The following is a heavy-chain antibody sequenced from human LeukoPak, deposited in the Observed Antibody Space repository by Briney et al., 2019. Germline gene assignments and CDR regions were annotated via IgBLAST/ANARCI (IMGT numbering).Heavy chain of an antibody. V-gene: IGHV1-18*01. J-gene: IGHJ6*02. Sequence: ASVKVSCKASGYTFTSYGISWERQAPGQGLEWMGWISAYNGNTNYAQKHQVKVTMTTDTSTSTAYMELRSLRYDDAAVYYCARDASAHRVDVWGQGTTVTVSS. CDR3: ARDASAHRVDV. CDR2: ISAYNGNT. CDR1: GYTFTSYG.